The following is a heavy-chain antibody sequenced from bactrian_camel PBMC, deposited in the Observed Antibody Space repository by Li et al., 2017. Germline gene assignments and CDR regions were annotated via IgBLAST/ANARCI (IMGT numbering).Heavy chain of an antibody. CDR2: IATGSGNT. V-gene: IGHV3S1*01. Sequence: VQLVESGGGSVQAGGSLRLSCAAFGYTYNRNCMAWFRQAPGKEREGVARIATGSGNTYYAGSVKGRFAVARDNTKNSVSLQMNGLKSEDTALYYCVLQAGRNWAQGTQVTVS. CDR1: GYTYNRNC. D-gene: IGHD6*01. J-gene: IGHJ4*01. CDR3: VLQAGRN.